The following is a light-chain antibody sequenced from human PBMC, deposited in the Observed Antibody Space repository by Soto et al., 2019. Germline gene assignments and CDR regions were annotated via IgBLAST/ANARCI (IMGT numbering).Light chain of an antibody. CDR3: QQSYSTPLWT. CDR1: QSISSY. J-gene: IGKJ1*01. CDR2: AAS. Sequence: DIQMTQSPSSLSASVGDRVTITCRASQSISSYLNWYQQKPGKAPKLLIYAASSLQSGVPSRFSGSGSGTDFTLTISNLQPEDFATYYCQQSYSTPLWTFGQGTKVDIK. V-gene: IGKV1-39*01.